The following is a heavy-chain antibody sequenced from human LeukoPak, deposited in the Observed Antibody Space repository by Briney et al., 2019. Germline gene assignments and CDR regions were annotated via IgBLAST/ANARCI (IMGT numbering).Heavy chain of an antibody. CDR3: ARDGDCSSDSCYFDY. V-gene: IGHV4-59*12. CDR2: IYYSGIT. Sequence: SETLSLTCTVSGGSISSYYWSWIRQHPGKGLEWIGYIYYSGITYYNPSLKSRVTISVDTSKSQFSLNLSSVTAADTAVYYCARDGDCSSDSCYFDYWGQGILVTVSS. CDR1: GGSISSYY. D-gene: IGHD2-2*01. J-gene: IGHJ4*02.